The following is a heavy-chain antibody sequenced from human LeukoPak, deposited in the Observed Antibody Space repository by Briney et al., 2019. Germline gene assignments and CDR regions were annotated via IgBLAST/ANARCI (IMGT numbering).Heavy chain of an antibody. V-gene: IGHV3-21*01. CDR3: ARGEVIAVAGDYYYGMDV. CDR2: ISSSSSYI. CDR1: GFTFSSYS. J-gene: IGHJ6*02. Sequence: GGSLRLSCAASGFTFSSYSMNWVRQAPGKGLEWVSSISSSSSYIYYADSVKGRFTISRDNAKNSLYLQMNSLRAEDTAVYYCARGEVIAVAGDYYYGMDVWGQGTTVTVSS. D-gene: IGHD6-19*01.